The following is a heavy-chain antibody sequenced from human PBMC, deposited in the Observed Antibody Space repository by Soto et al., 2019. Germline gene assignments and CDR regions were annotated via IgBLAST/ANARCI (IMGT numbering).Heavy chain of an antibody. CDR3: AXXXXXXXXXXXXXXXXP. J-gene: IGHJ5*02. V-gene: IGHV4-31*03. Sequence: QVQLQESGPGLVKPSQTLSLTCTVSGGSISSGGYYWSWIRQHPGKGLEWIGYIYYSGSTYYNPSLKSRVTTSVYTSKNQSSLKLSSVTAADTAVYYCAXXXXXXXXXXXXXXXXPXGQXTLVTVSS. CDR1: GGSISSGGYY. CDR2: IYYSGST.